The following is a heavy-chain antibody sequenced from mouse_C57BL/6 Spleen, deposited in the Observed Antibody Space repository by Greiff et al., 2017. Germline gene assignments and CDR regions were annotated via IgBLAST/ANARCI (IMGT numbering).Heavy chain of an antibody. CDR2: IYPGSGST. D-gene: IGHD2-2*01. CDR3: AREGGIYYGYWFAY. V-gene: IGHV1-55*01. CDR1: GYTFTSYW. Sequence: VQLQQPGAELVKPGASVKMSCKASGYTFTSYWITWVKQRPGQGLEWIGDIYPGSGSTNYNEKFKSKATLTVDTSSSTAYMQLSSLTSVDSAVYYCAREGGIYYGYWFAYWGQGTLVTVSA. J-gene: IGHJ3*01.